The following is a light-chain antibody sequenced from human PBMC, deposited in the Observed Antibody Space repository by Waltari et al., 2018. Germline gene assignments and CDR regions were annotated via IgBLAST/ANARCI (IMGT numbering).Light chain of an antibody. V-gene: IGKV3-15*01. J-gene: IGKJ5*01. CDR2: DAS. Sequence: VVLTQSPATLSVSPVESAIISCRASQSVSSNLAWYQQKPGQAPRLLSYDASTRASSIPARFRGSGSGTEFTLTINSLQSEDSATYYCQQYNRWPPITFGQGTRLDIK. CDR3: QQYNRWPPIT. CDR1: QSVSSN.